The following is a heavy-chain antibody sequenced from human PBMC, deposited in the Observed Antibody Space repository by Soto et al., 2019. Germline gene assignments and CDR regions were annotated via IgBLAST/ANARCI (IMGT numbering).Heavy chain of an antibody. D-gene: IGHD6-13*01. CDR1: GGTFSSYT. V-gene: IGHV1-69*04. CDR3: ARERRQQLSPYYFDY. J-gene: IGHJ4*02. CDR2: IIPILGIA. Sequence: GASVKVSCKASGGTFSSYTISWVRQAPGQGLEWMGRIIPILGIANYAQKFQGRVTITADKSTSTAYMELSSLRSEDTAVYYCARERRQQLSPYYFDYWGQGTLVTVSS.